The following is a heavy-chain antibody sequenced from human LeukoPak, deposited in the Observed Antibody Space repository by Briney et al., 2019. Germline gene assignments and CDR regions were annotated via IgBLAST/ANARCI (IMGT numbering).Heavy chain of an antibody. CDR1: GYTFTDYY. Sequence: ASVKISCKVSGYTFTDYYMHWVQQAPGKGLEWMGLVDPEDGETIYAVKFQGRVTITADTSTDTAYMELSSLRSEDTAVYYCATDIAIVVVPAAGSPFDPWGQGTLVTVSS. D-gene: IGHD2-2*01. J-gene: IGHJ5*02. CDR2: VDPEDGET. V-gene: IGHV1-69-2*01. CDR3: ATDIAIVVVPAAGSPFDP.